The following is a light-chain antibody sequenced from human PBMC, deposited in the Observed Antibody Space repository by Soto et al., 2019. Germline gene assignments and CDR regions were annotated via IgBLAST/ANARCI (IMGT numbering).Light chain of an antibody. CDR2: AAS. J-gene: IGKJ3*01. CDR1: QIIGTR. V-gene: IGKV1-12*02. Sequence: DIQMTQSPSSVSASIGDRVTITCRASQIIGTRLAWYQQKPGKAPTLLIYAASSLQSGVPLRFSGSGSGTDCFLTITSLQAEYSATYYWQQANSFPFTFGPGTKVHIK. CDR3: QQANSFPFT.